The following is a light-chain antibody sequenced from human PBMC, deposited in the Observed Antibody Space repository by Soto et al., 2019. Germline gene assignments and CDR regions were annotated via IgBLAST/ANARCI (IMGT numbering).Light chain of an antibody. CDR3: QQYGDSPLT. J-gene: IGKJ3*01. CDR2: AAS. Sequence: EILLTQSPSTLSLSPGEGVTLSCRASQSVTVNSLAWYQQKPGQAPRLLIYAASTRAAAVPDRFTGSGSGTDFALTISRLEPDDFGVYYCQQYGDSPLTSGRGTKVDIK. CDR1: QSVTVNS. V-gene: IGKV3-20*01.